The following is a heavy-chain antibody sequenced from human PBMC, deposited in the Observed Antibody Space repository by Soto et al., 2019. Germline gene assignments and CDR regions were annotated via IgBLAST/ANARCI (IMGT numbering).Heavy chain of an antibody. CDR1: GITFSKAW. CDR2: IKSRSDGGTT. CDR3: TTNFYSDHGMDV. J-gene: IGHJ6*02. V-gene: IGHV3-15*01. D-gene: IGHD4-17*01. Sequence: EVQLVESGGGLVKPGGSLTLSCAASGITFSKAWMNWVRQSPGKGLEWVGRIKSRSDGGTTAYAAPMKGRFSISRDDSKDTLWLQMNSLKTEDTAVYYCTTNFYSDHGMDVWGQGTTVTVSS.